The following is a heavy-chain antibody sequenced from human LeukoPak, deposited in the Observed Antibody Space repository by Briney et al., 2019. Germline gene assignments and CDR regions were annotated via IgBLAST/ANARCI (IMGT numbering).Heavy chain of an antibody. J-gene: IGHJ3*02. CDR1: GFTFSSYW. Sequence: GGSLRLSCAASGFTFSSYWMHWVRQAPGKGPVWVSRINSDGSSTDYADSVKGRFTISRDNAKNTLYLQMNSLRAEDAAMYYCARDKYGGNSDAFDIWGQGTMVTVSS. V-gene: IGHV3-74*01. CDR3: ARDKYGGNSDAFDI. D-gene: IGHD4-23*01. CDR2: INSDGSST.